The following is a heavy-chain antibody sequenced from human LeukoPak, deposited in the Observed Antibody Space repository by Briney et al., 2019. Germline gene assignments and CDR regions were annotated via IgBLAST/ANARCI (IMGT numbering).Heavy chain of an antibody. V-gene: IGHV3-66*01. CDR1: GFTVSGNY. CDR3: AREGRGWYSPFDY. Sequence: GESLRLSCAASGFTVSGNYMSWVRQAPGKGLEWVSVIYSGGSTYYADSVKGRFTISRDNSKNTLYLQMNSLRAEDTAVYYCAREGRGWYSPFDYWGQGTLVTVSS. J-gene: IGHJ4*02. D-gene: IGHD6-19*01. CDR2: IYSGGST.